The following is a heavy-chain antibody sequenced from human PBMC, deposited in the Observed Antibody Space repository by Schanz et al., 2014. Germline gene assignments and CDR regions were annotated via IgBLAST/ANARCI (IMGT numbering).Heavy chain of an antibody. Sequence: QVQLVQSGAEVKKPGSSVKVSCKASGGTFSTYTISWVRQAPGQGLEWMGRIIPILGIANYAQKFQGRVTITADKSTFTAYMELSGLRSEDTAVYYCARDFSAYVGNYFDYWGQGTLVTVSS. CDR1: GGTFSTYT. CDR2: IIPILGIA. V-gene: IGHV1-69*08. J-gene: IGHJ4*02. D-gene: IGHD5-12*01. CDR3: ARDFSAYVGNYFDY.